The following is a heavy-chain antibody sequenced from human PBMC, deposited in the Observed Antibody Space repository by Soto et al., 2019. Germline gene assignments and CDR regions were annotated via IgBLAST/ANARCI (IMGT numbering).Heavy chain of an antibody. Sequence: GGSLRLSCAASGFSFSSYAMSWVRQAPGKGLEWVAGITGGGGSTYYADSVKGWYIISRDNSSDTLYLQLNSLRAEDTAVYYCANLIYGLNGFYNFFDYWGQGTLVTVSS. J-gene: IGHJ4*02. V-gene: IGHV3-23*01. CDR1: GFSFSSYA. D-gene: IGHD3-10*01. CDR2: ITGGGGST. CDR3: ANLIYGLNGFYNFFDY.